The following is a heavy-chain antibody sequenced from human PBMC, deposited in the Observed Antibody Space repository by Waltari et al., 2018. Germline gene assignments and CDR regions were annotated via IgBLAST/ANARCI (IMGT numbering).Heavy chain of an antibody. Sequence: EVFLAESGVGLVQPGRSLRLSCATSGFTLGVYALSWFRQAPGKGLEWVGVIRSKARGGTTQYGASVKTRFAISRDDSKSIAYLQMNSLTIEDTAMYYCARDHDYSFVDYWGQGTLVTVSS. J-gene: IGHJ4*02. D-gene: IGHD5-12*01. V-gene: IGHV3-49*03. CDR1: GFTLGVYA. CDR2: IRSKARGGTT. CDR3: ARDHDYSFVDY.